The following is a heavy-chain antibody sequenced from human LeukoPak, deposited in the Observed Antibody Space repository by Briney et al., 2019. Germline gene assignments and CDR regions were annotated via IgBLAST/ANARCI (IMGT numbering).Heavy chain of an antibody. V-gene: IGHV4-39*01. CDR2: IYHSGST. CDR1: GGSISSSNYY. J-gene: IGHJ4*02. CDR3: GIQMVYAFDY. D-gene: IGHD2-8*01. Sequence: SETLSLTCTVSGGSISSSNYYWGWIRQPPGKGLEWIGSIYHSGSTYYNSSLKSRVTISVDTSKNQFSLKLSSVTAAYTAVYYCGIQMVYAFDYWGQGTLVTVSS.